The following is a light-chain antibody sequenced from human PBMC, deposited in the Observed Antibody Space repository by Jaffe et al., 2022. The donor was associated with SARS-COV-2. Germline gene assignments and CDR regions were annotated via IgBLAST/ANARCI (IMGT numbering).Light chain of an antibody. CDR2: DAS. Sequence: EIVLTQSPATLSLSPGERATLSCRASQSVSSYLAWYQVKFGQPPRLLIYDASNRATGIPARFSGSGSGTGFTLTISSLEPDDFAVYYCQQHNNWPPEVTFGGGTKVEIK. CDR3: QQHNNWPPEVT. CDR1: QSVSSY. J-gene: IGKJ4*01. V-gene: IGKV3-11*01.